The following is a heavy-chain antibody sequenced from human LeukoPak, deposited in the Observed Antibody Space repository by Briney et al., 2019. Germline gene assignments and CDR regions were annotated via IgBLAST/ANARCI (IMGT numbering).Heavy chain of an antibody. Sequence: GGSLRLSCAASGFTFSSYGMHWVRQAPGKGLEWVAVISYDGSNKYYADSVKGRFTISRDNSKNTLYLQMNSLRAEDTAVYYCANDLSGSYDYWGQGTLVTVSS. J-gene: IGHJ4*02. D-gene: IGHD1-26*01. CDR1: GFTFSSYG. V-gene: IGHV3-30*18. CDR2: ISYDGSNK. CDR3: ANDLSGSYDY.